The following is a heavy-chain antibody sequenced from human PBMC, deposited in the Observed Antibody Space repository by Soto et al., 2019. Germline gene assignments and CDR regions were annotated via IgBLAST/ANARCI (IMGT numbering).Heavy chain of an antibody. Sequence: QVQLVQSGAEVKKPGASVKVSCRASGYTFSSYGISWVRQAPGQGLEWMGWISAYNGNTNYAQKFQGRVTMTTDRTTSIAYMELRSLRSDDTAVYFCARDPDQNYEFWSGYYYGMDVWGQGTTVTVSS. CDR2: ISAYNGNT. CDR1: GYTFSSYG. CDR3: ARDPDQNYEFWSGYYYGMDV. J-gene: IGHJ6*02. V-gene: IGHV1-18*01. D-gene: IGHD3-3*01.